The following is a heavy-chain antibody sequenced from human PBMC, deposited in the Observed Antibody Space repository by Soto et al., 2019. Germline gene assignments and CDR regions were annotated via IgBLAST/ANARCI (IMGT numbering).Heavy chain of an antibody. CDR1: GDSISSYT. J-gene: IGHJ5*02. Sequence: QVKLQESGPGLAKPSETLALTCNVSGDSISSYTWSWIRQPPGKGLEWIGFIYHSGSTNYNPSLKSRVTISVDTSKNQFSLKLASVTVADTAVYYCARGYNWFDAWGQGSLVTVSS. CDR2: IYHSGST. D-gene: IGHD3-10*01. CDR3: ARGYNWFDA. V-gene: IGHV4-59*01.